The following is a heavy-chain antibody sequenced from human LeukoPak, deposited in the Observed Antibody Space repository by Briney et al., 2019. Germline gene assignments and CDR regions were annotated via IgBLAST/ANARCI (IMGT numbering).Heavy chain of an antibody. V-gene: IGHV1-2*02. J-gene: IGHJ4*02. CDR2: INPNSGGT. CDR1: GYTFTGYY. Sequence: ASVKVSCKASGYTFTGYYMHWVRQAPGQGLEWMGWINPNSGGTNYAQKFQGRVTMTRDTSISTAYMELSRLRSDDTAVYYRARDRGGYCSSTSCYLLQYYYDSSGYYSDTNPSYFDYWGQGTLVTVSS. CDR3: ARDRGGYCSSTSCYLLQYYYDSSGYYSDTNPSYFDY. D-gene: IGHD3-22*01.